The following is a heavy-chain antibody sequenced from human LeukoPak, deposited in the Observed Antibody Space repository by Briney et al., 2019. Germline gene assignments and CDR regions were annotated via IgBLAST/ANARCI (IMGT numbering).Heavy chain of an antibody. J-gene: IGHJ4*02. D-gene: IGHD6-19*01. V-gene: IGHV3-43*02. CDR2: ISGDGGTT. Sequence: GGSLRLSCAASGFTFDNYFMHWVRQAPGKGLEWVSFISGDGGTTYYRDSVKGRFTISRDNSKNSLYLQVESLRADDTALYFCATSHGWSPDHWGQGTLVTVSS. CDR3: ATSHGWSPDH. CDR1: GFTFDNYF.